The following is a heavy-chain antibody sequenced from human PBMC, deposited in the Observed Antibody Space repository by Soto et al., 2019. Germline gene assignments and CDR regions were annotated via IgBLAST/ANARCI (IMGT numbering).Heavy chain of an antibody. CDR3: AKGGQDIVATRLFDY. CDR1: GFTFSSYA. Sequence: EVQLLESGGGLVQPGGSLRLSCAASGFTFSSYAMSWVRQAPGQGLEWVSAISGSGGSTYYADSVKGRFTISRDNSKNTLYLQMNSLRAADTAVYYCAKGGQDIVATRLFDYWGQGTLVTVSS. CDR2: ISGSGGST. J-gene: IGHJ4*02. V-gene: IGHV3-23*01. D-gene: IGHD5-12*01.